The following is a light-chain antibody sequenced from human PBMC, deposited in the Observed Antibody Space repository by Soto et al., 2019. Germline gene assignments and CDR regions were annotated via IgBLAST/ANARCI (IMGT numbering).Light chain of an antibody. Sequence: DIQITQSPSTLSASVGDRVTITCRASQSITGWLAWFQQKPGKAPKLLISKASRLESGVPSRFSGSGSGTEFTLSISGLQPDDFAVYYCQQYGSSPRTFGQGTKVDIK. J-gene: IGKJ1*01. CDR3: QQYGSSPRT. CDR1: QSITGW. CDR2: KAS. V-gene: IGKV1-5*03.